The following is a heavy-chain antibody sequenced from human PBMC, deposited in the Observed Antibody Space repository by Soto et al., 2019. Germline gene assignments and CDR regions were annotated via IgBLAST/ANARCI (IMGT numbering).Heavy chain of an antibody. Sequence: SETLSLTCTVSGGSISSSSYYWGWIRQPPGKGLEWIGSIYYSGSTYYNPSLKSRVTISVDTSKNQFSLKLSSVTAADTAVYYCARQDYGDYGFVFDIWGQGTMVTVSS. CDR1: GGSISSSSYY. CDR3: ARQDYGDYGFVFDI. D-gene: IGHD4-17*01. J-gene: IGHJ3*02. V-gene: IGHV4-39*01. CDR2: IYYSGST.